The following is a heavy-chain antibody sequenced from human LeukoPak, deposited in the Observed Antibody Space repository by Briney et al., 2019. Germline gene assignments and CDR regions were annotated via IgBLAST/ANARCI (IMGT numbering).Heavy chain of an antibody. J-gene: IGHJ4*02. CDR1: GFTFSSYG. Sequence: PGGSLRLSCAASGFTFSSYGMHWVRQAPGKGLEWVAFIRYDGSNKYYADSVKGRFTISRDNAKNSLYLQLNSLRAEDTAVYYCARDPDGYDPSDVDYWGQGTLVTVSS. CDR3: ARDPDGYDPSDVDY. D-gene: IGHD5-12*01. V-gene: IGHV3-30*02. CDR2: IRYDGSNK.